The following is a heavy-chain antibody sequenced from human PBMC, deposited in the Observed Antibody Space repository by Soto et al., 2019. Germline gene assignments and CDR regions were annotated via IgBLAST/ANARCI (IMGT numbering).Heavy chain of an antibody. CDR3: TRDSFPYYNNSTGYGEAFDP. CDR1: GFIFSDFY. Sequence: XVSLSLSCAASGFIFSDFYMSWIRQAPGKGLEWLSCTGFGGNTIYYADSVKARFTVSRDNAKNSLYLQMNSLRVEDTAVYYCTRDSFPYYNNSTGYGEAFDPWGQGTVVTVSS. CDR2: TGFGGNTI. V-gene: IGHV3-11*01. J-gene: IGHJ5*02. D-gene: IGHD3-22*01.